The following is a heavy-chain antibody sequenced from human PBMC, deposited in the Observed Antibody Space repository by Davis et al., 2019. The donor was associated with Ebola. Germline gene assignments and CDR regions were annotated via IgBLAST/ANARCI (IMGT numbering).Heavy chain of an antibody. CDR2: ISSSSSYI. Sequence: GGSLRLSCAASGFIFNNYAMTWVRQAPGRGLEWVSSISSSSSYIYYADSVKGRFTISRDNAKNSLYLQMNSLRDDDTAVYYCARDLLEPLYYYYGMDVWGQGTTVTVSS. V-gene: IGHV3-21*01. CDR1: GFIFNNYA. J-gene: IGHJ6*02. CDR3: ARDLLEPLYYYYGMDV. D-gene: IGHD1-1*01.